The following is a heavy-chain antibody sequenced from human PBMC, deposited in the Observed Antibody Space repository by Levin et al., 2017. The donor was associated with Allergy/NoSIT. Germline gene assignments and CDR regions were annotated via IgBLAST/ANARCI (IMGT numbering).Heavy chain of an antibody. D-gene: IGHD6-6*01. J-gene: IGHJ6*01. CDR2: IIPIFGTA. Sequence: SVKVSCKASGGTFSSYAISWVRQAPGQGLEWMGGIIPIFGTANYAQKFQGRVTITADESTSTAYMELSSLRSEDTAVYYCAREGSSPGYYYYGMDVWGQGTTVTVSS. CDR1: GGTFSSYA. CDR3: AREGSSPGYYYYGMDV. V-gene: IGHV1-69*13.